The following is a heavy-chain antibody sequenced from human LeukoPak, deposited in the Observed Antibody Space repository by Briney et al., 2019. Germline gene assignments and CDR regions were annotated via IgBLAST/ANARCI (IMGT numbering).Heavy chain of an antibody. J-gene: IGHJ5*02. CDR3: ARHVVATNWFDP. CDR2: IYYSGST. D-gene: IGHD5-12*01. V-gene: IGHV4-39*01. Sequence: SETLSLTCTVSGGSISSTSNYWGWIRQPPGKGLEWIGSIYYSGSTYYNPSLKSRVTISVDTSKNQFSLKLSSVTAADTAVYYCARHVVATNWFDPWGQGTLVTVSS. CDR1: GGSISSTSNY.